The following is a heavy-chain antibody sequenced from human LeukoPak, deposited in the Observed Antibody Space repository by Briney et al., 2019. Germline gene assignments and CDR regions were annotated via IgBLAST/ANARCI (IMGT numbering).Heavy chain of an antibody. CDR1: GGTFSSYA. D-gene: IGHD2-2*01. Sequence: ASVKVSCKASGGTFSSYAISWVRQAPGQGLEWMGGIIPIFGTANYAQKLQGRVTMTTDTSTSTAYMELRSLRSDDTAVYYCASIYCSSTSCYPTDDYYYGMDVWGQGTTVTVSS. J-gene: IGHJ6*02. CDR2: IIPIFGTA. CDR3: ASIYCSSTSCYPTDDYYYGMDV. V-gene: IGHV1-69*05.